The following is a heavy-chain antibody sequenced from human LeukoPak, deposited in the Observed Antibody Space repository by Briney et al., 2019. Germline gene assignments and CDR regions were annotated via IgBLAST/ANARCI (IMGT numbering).Heavy chain of an antibody. J-gene: IGHJ4*02. CDR2: IYYSGST. D-gene: IGHD6-6*01. Sequence: SETLSLTCTVSGGSISSGDYYWSWIRQPPGKGLEWIGYIYYSGSTYYNPSLKSRVTISVDTSKNQFSLKLSSVTAADTAVYYCAREGLAALYYFDYWGQGTLVTVSS. CDR3: AREGLAALYYFDY. CDR1: GGSISSGDYY. V-gene: IGHV4-30-4*01.